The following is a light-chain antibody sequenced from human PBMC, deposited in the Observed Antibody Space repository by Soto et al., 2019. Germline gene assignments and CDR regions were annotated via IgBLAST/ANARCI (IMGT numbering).Light chain of an antibody. J-gene: IGLJ2*01. CDR1: SNDVGLYNY. Sequence: QSVLTQPASVSGSPGQSITISCTGSSNDVGLYNYVSWYQQHPGKAPKLVISDVTNRPSGVSDRFSGSKSGNTAFLTISGLQAEDVADYYCSSYTITATLFGRGTKLTVL. V-gene: IGLV2-14*03. CDR2: DVT. CDR3: SSYTITATL.